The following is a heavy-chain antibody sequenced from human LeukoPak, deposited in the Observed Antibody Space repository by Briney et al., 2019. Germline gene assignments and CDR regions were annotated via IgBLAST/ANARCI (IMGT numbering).Heavy chain of an antibody. D-gene: IGHD1-1*01. V-gene: IGHV1-2*06. CDR1: GYSFTGYF. CDR2: IDPNNGGT. Sequence: ASVKVSCKASGYSFTGYFIHWVRQAPGQGLEWMGRIDPNNGGTSYAQKFQGRVTVTRDTSITTAYMEITSLRSDDTAVYYCASAVMYRYYYYYGLDVWGQRTTVTVSS. J-gene: IGHJ6*02. CDR3: ASAVMYRYYYYYGLDV.